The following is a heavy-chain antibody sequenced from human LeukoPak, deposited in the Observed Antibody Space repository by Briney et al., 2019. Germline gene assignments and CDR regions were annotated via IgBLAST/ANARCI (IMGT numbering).Heavy chain of an antibody. J-gene: IGHJ4*02. CDR2: ISAGNGNT. D-gene: IGHD5-18*01. CDR3: ARDLVDTAMVTQLAFDY. CDR1: GYTFTSYA. Sequence: ASVKVSCKASGYTFTSYAIHWVRQAPGQRLEWMGWISAGNGNTKYSQNFQGRVTFISNTSATTAFMELSSLRSEDAAVYYCARDLVDTAMVTQLAFDYWGQGTLVTVSS. V-gene: IGHV1-3*01.